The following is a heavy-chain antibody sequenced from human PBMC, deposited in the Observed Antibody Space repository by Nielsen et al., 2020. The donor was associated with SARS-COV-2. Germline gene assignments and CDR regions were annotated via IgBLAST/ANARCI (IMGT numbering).Heavy chain of an antibody. J-gene: IGHJ4*02. CDR3: ARPAARSYYQNYYFDS. CDR1: GGSISSGGYS. D-gene: IGHD3-22*01. CDR2: IYHSGST. Sequence: SETLSLTCAVSGGSISSGGYSWSWIRQPPGKGLEWIGYIYHSGSTYYNPSLKSRVTISVDRSKNQFSLKLSSVTAADTAVYYCARPAARSYYQNYYFDSWGQGTLVTVS. V-gene: IGHV4-30-2*01.